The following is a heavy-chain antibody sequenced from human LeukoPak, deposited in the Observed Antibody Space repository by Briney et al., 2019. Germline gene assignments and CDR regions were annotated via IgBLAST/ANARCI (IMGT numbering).Heavy chain of an antibody. Sequence: GGSLRLSXAASGFIFTDYGMHWVRQAPGKGLEWVAFIRYDGSNKYYADSVKGRFTISRDNSKNTLYLQMNSLRAEDTAVYYCAKKGDYYDSSGQDYFDYWGQGTLVTVSS. CDR1: GFIFTDYG. D-gene: IGHD3-22*01. CDR2: IRYDGSNK. CDR3: AKKGDYYDSSGQDYFDY. J-gene: IGHJ4*02. V-gene: IGHV3-30*02.